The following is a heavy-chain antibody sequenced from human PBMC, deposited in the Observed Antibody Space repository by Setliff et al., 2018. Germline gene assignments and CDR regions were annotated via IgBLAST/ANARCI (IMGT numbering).Heavy chain of an antibody. CDR1: GGTFSDYY. D-gene: IGHD1-1*01. V-gene: IGHV4-34*01. CDR3: ARTGTYRYFDY. J-gene: IGHJ4*02. Sequence: PSETLSLTCAAYGGTFSDYYWTWIRQSPGKGLEWIGRIYYREDTYYNASLKGRLTISVDTAQNQFSLRLTSVTAADTAVYYCARTGTYRYFDYWGQGALVTVSS. CDR2: IYYREDT.